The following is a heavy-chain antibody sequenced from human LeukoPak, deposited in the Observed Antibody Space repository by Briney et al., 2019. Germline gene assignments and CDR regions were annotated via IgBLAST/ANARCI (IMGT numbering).Heavy chain of an antibody. Sequence: PGGSLRLSCAASGFTFSDYYMSWIRQAPGKGLEWISYISSSSSTIYYADSVKGRFTISRDNAKNSLYLQMNSLRAEDTAVYYCARDGGSYRRYFDYWGQGTLVTVSS. D-gene: IGHD1-26*01. CDR3: ARDGGSYRRYFDY. CDR1: GFTFSDYY. V-gene: IGHV3-11*04. CDR2: ISSSSSTI. J-gene: IGHJ4*02.